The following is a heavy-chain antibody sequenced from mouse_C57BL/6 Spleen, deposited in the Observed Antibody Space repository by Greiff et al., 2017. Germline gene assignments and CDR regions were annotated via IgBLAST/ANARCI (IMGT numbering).Heavy chain of an antibody. CDR2: ISDGGSYT. V-gene: IGHV5-4*03. Sequence: EVKLVESGGGLVKPGGSLKISCAASGFTFSSYAMSWVRQTQEKRLEWVATISDGGSYTYYPDNVKGRFTFSRENAKNKLYLQMSHLKSEDTAMYYCARAPVYYYGSSSLYYFDYWGQGTTLTVSS. J-gene: IGHJ2*01. CDR3: ARAPVYYYGSSSLYYFDY. CDR1: GFTFSSYA. D-gene: IGHD1-1*01.